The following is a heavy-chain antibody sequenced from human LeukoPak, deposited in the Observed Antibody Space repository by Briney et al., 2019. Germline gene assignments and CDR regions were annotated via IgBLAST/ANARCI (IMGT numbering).Heavy chain of an antibody. CDR2: IYYSGST. D-gene: IGHD5-12*01. CDR3: ARAKGATRFDP. Sequence: PSETLSLTCTVSGGSISSYYWSWIRQPPGKGLEWIGYIYYSGSTNYNPSLKSRVTISVDTSKNQFSLKLSSVTAADTAVYYCARAKGATRFDPWGQGTLVTVSS. J-gene: IGHJ5*02. CDR1: GGSISSYY. V-gene: IGHV4-59*01.